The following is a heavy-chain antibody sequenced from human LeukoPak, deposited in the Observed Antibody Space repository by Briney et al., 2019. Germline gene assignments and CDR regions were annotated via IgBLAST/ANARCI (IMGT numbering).Heavy chain of an antibody. CDR3: AKAPPFGRAVAGAYFDY. V-gene: IGHV1-8*01. Sequence: ASVKVSCKASGYTLTSYDINWVRQATGQGLEWMGWMNPNSGNTGYAQKFQGRVTMTRNTSISTAYMELSSLRAEDTAVYYCAKAPPFGRAVAGAYFDYWGQGTLVTVSS. D-gene: IGHD6-19*01. J-gene: IGHJ4*02. CDR2: MNPNSGNT. CDR1: GYTLTSYD.